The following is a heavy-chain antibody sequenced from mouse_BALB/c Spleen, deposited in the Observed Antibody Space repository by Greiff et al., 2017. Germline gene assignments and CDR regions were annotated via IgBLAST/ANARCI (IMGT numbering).Heavy chain of an antibody. J-gene: IGHJ4*01. CDR3: ARRSYAMDY. Sequence: QVQLQQPGAELVMPGASVKMSCKASGYTFTDYWMHWVKQRPGQGLEWIGAIDTSDSYTSYNQKFKGKATLTVDESSSTAYMQLSSLTSEDSAVYYCARRSYAMDYWGQGTSVTVSS. CDR2: IDTSDSYT. CDR1: GYTFTDYW. V-gene: IGHV1-69*01.